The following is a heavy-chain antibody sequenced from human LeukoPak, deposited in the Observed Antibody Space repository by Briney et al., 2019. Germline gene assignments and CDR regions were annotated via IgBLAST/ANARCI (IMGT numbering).Heavy chain of an antibody. D-gene: IGHD1-26*01. V-gene: IGHV3-11*01. Sequence: GGSLRLSCVASGFDFSDYYMSWIRQAPGKGLEWVSSIDPGSGVIYYGNSVKGRFTISRDNAKTSLDLQMNSLRVEDTAVYYCARWRRGRYNWFDPWGQGTLVAVST. CDR2: IDPGSGVI. CDR1: GFDFSDYY. J-gene: IGHJ5*02. CDR3: ARWRRGRYNWFDP.